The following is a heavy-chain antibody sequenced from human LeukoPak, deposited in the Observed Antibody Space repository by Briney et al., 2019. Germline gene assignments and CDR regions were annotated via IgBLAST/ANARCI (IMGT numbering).Heavy chain of an antibody. Sequence: KSSETLSLTCAVYGGSFSGYYWSWIRQPPGKGLEWIGEINHSGSTNYNPSLKSRVTISVDTPKNQFSLKLSSVTAADTAVYYCARGYYGSGSYDYWGQGTLVTVSS. CDR2: INHSGST. V-gene: IGHV4-34*01. CDR3: ARGYYGSGSYDY. J-gene: IGHJ4*02. CDR1: GGSFSGYY. D-gene: IGHD3-10*01.